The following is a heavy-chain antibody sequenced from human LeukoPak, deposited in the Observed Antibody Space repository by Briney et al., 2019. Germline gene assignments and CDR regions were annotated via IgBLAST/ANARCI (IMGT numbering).Heavy chain of an antibody. CDR2: ISYDGSNK. Sequence: PGGSLRLSCAASGFTFSSYGMHWVRQAPGKGLEWVAVISYDGSNKYYADSVKGRFTISRDNSKNTLYLQMNSLRAEDTAVYYCAKSGSSTFLNFDYWGQGTLVTVSS. V-gene: IGHV3-30*18. D-gene: IGHD6-6*01. CDR3: AKSGSSTFLNFDY. J-gene: IGHJ4*02. CDR1: GFTFSSYG.